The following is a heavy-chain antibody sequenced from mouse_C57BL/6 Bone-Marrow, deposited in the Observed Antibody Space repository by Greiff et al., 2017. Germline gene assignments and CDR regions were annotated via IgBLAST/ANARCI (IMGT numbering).Heavy chain of an antibody. V-gene: IGHV1-82*01. Sequence: QVQLQQSGPELVKPGASVKISCKASGYAFSSSWMNWVKQRPGKGLEWIGRIYPGDGDTNYNGKFKGKATLTADKSSSTAYMQLSSLTSEDSAVYCCARWGVGDYFDYWGQGTTLTVSS. CDR3: ARWGVGDYFDY. CDR2: IYPGDGDT. J-gene: IGHJ2*01. D-gene: IGHD1-3*01. CDR1: GYAFSSSW.